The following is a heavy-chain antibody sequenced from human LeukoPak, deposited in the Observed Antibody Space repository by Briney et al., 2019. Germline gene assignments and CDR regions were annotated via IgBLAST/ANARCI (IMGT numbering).Heavy chain of an antibody. CDR1: GGSFSGYY. CDR3: ARGTTVTTASDFDY. Sequence: SETLSLTCAVYGGSFSGYYWSWIRQPPGKGLEWIGEINHSGSTNYNPSLKSRVTISVDTSKNQFSLKLSSVTAADTAVYYCARGTTVTTASDFDYWGQGTLVTVSS. J-gene: IGHJ4*02. V-gene: IGHV4-34*01. D-gene: IGHD4-17*01. CDR2: INHSGST.